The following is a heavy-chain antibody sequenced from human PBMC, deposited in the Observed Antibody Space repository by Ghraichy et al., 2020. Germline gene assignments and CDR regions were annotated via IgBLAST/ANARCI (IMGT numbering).Heavy chain of an antibody. D-gene: IGHD3-10*01. CDR3: SRHDWFGEENWFEP. Sequence: WDGGRQAAGGGLGWVGRIWCRGDTNYHPSLGRGVTMSVGTSKDQFSLTLSSVTAADPAVYYCSRHDWFGEENWFEPWGQGTLVTVPS. V-gene: IGHV4-59*10. J-gene: IGHJ5*02. CDR2: IWCRGDT.